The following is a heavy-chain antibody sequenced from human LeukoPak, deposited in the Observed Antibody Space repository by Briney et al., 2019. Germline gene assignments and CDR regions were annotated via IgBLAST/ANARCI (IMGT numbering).Heavy chain of an antibody. Sequence: PSETLSLTCAVSGGSISDYYWSWIRQPPGKGLEWIGYIYNGDTNYNPSPKSRVTISVDTSKNQFSLKLNSVTAADTAVHYCARYRAFDIWGQGTMVTVSS. CDR1: GGSISDYY. J-gene: IGHJ3*02. CDR2: IYNGDT. CDR3: ARYRAFDI. V-gene: IGHV4-59*01.